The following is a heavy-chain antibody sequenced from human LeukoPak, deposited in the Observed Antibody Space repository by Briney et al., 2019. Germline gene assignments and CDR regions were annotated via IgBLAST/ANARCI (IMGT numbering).Heavy chain of an antibody. D-gene: IGHD5-18*01. CDR1: GFTFSSYA. CDR3: ARGGRGYSYGSINRDVYYYGMDV. CDR2: ISYDGSNK. V-gene: IGHV3-30-3*01. J-gene: IGHJ6*02. Sequence: GGSLRLSCAASGFTFSSYAMHWVRQVPGKGLEWVAVISYDGSNKYYADSVKGRFTISRDNSKNTLYLQMNSLRAEDTAVYYCARGGRGYSYGSINRDVYYYGMDVWSQGTTVTVSS.